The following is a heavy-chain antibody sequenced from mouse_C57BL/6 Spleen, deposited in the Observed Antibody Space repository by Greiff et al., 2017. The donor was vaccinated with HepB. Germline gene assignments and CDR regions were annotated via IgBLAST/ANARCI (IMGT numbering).Heavy chain of an antibody. CDR2: IYPRSGNT. V-gene: IGHV1-81*01. CDR3: ARSPLDGYYGAMDY. D-gene: IGHD2-3*01. Sequence: VQLQQSGAELARPGASVKLSCKASGYTFTSYGISWVKQRTGQGLEWIGEIYPRSGNTYYNEKFKGKATLTADKSSSTAYMELRSLTSEDSAVYFCARSPLDGYYGAMDYWGQGTSVTVSS. J-gene: IGHJ4*01. CDR1: GYTFTSYG.